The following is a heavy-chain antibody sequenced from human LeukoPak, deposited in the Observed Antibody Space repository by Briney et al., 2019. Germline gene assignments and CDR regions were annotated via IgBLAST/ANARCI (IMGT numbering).Heavy chain of an antibody. CDR3: ARAHPDFWSGHLIQNWFDP. Sequence: PSETLSLTCTVSGGSISSYYCSCIRQPPGRGLEWTAYIYYSGSTNYNPSLKSRVTISVDTSKNQSYLQLSSVTAADTAVYYCARAHPDFWSGHLIQNWFDPWSQGTLVTVSS. CDR1: GGSISSYY. V-gene: IGHV4-59*12. J-gene: IGHJ5*02. CDR2: IYYSGST. D-gene: IGHD3-3*01.